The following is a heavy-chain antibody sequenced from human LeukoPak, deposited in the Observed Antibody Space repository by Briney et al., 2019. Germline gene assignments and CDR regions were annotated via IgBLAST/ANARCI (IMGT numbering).Heavy chain of an antibody. V-gene: IGHV3-66*01. J-gene: IGHJ2*01. CDR1: GFTVSSNY. D-gene: IGHD3-16*02. CDR2: IYSGGST. Sequence: PGGSLRLSCAASGFTVSSNYMSWVRQAPGKGLEWVSVIYSGGSTYYADSVKGRFTISRDNSKNTLYLQMNSLRAEDTAVYYCARDRPWDDYVWGSYRVQPDWYFDLWGRGTLVTVSS. CDR3: ARDRPWDDYVWGSYRVQPDWYFDL.